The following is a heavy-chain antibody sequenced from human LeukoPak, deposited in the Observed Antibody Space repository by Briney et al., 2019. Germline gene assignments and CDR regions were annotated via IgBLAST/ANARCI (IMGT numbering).Heavy chain of an antibody. D-gene: IGHD1/OR15-1a*01. V-gene: IGHV3-11*04. Sequence: AGSLRLSCVVSGFGFSDSYMTWIRQTPGQGLEWLAYMSGSGSDMYYADSLKGRFTISRDNAKNTLYLQMNNLRPEDTAVYYCGRCAGTPQYYYYYYYMDVWGKGTTVTVSS. CDR2: MSGSGSDM. J-gene: IGHJ6*03. CDR3: GRCAGTPQYYYYYYYMDV. CDR1: GFGFSDSY.